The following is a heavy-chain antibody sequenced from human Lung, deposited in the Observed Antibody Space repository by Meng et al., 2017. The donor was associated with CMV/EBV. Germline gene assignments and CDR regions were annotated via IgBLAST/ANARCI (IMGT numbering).Heavy chain of an antibody. J-gene: IGHJ4*02. D-gene: IGHD5-18*01. CDR2: IYYSGST. CDR1: GVSISSGDYY. CDR3: ARALDTAMVTFDY. Sequence: VQVQVSGPVLVTPSQTLSLTCTVSGVSISSGDYYWSWIRQPPGKGLEWIGYIYYSGSTYYNPSLKSRVTISVDTSKNQFSLKLSSVTAADTAVYYCARALDTAMVTFDYWGQGTLVTVSS. V-gene: IGHV4-30-4*08.